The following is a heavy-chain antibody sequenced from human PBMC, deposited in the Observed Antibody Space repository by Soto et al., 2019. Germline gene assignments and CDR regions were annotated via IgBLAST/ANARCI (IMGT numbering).Heavy chain of an antibody. CDR2: VSHSGST. Sequence: QVQLQQWGAGLLKPSETLSLTCAVYGRSFSDYYWSWIRQTPEKGLEWIGEVSHSGSTTYNPSLKNRVTIAIHTSKNQFSLTLNSVTAADTAMYFCAREEPASRHHDYWGQGNLVTVSS. CDR1: GRSFSDYY. V-gene: IGHV4-34*02. D-gene: IGHD1-26*01. J-gene: IGHJ4*02. CDR3: AREEPASRHHDY.